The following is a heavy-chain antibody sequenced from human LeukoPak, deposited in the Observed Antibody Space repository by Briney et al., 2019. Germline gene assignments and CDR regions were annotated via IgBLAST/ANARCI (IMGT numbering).Heavy chain of an antibody. J-gene: IGHJ5*02. CDR3: AKGNSLYNWFDP. Sequence: PGGSLRLSCAASGFTFSSYAMHWVRQAPGKGLEWVAVISYDGSNKYYADSVKGRFTISRDNSKNTLYLQMNSLRAEDTAVYYCAKGNSLYNWFDPWGQGTLVTVSS. CDR1: GFTFSSYA. V-gene: IGHV3-30-3*01. CDR2: ISYDGSNK. D-gene: IGHD1-7*01.